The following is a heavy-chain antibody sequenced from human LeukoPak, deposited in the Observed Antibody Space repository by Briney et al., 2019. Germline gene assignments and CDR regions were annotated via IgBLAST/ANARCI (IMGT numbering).Heavy chain of an antibody. V-gene: IGHV3-11*01. CDR1: GFTFSDYY. Sequence: GGSLRLSCAASGFTFSDYYMSWIRQAPGKGLEWVSYISSSGSTIYYADSVKGRFTISRDNAKNSLYLQMNSLRAEDTAVYYCARDGYYDSSGYVPRGSDYWGQGTLVTVSS. D-gene: IGHD3-22*01. CDR3: ARDGYYDSSGYVPRGSDY. CDR2: ISSSGSTI. J-gene: IGHJ4*02.